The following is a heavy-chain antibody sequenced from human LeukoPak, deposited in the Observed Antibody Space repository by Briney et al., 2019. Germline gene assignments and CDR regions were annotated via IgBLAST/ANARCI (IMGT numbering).Heavy chain of an antibody. J-gene: IGHJ4*02. D-gene: IGHD4-17*01. CDR1: GFTFSDQY. CDR2: SRNKANIYTT. V-gene: IGHV3-72*01. Sequence: GGSLRLSCAASGFTFSDQYMDWVRQAPGKGLEWVGRSRNKANIYTTEYAASVEGRFTISRDDSKNSLYLQMNSLKTEDTAVYYCAKHGEAYADSKTDYWGQGTLVTVSS. CDR3: AKHGEAYADSKTDY.